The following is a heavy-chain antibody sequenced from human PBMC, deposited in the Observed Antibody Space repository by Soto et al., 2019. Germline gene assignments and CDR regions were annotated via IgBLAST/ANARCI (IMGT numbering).Heavy chain of an antibody. Sequence: QVQLVQSGAEVKKPGSSVKVSCKASGGTFSSYAISWVRQAPGQGLGWMGGIIPIFGTANYAQKFQGRVTITADESTSTAYMELSSLRSEDTAVYYCARGQTTVTTWAHEIYYYYGMDVWCQGTTLTVSS. CDR1: GGTFSSYA. CDR2: IIPIFGTA. D-gene: IGHD4-17*01. CDR3: ARGQTTVTTWAHEIYYYYGMDV. J-gene: IGHJ6*02. V-gene: IGHV1-69*01.